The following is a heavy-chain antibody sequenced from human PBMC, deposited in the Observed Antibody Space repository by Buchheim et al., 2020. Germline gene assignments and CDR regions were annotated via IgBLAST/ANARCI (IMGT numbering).Heavy chain of an antibody. CDR1: GGSISSYY. CDR2: IYYSGST. Sequence: QVQLQESGPGLVKPSETLSLTCTVSGGSISSYYWSWIRQPPGKGLEWIGYIYYSGSTNYNPSLKSRVTISVDTSKNQFSLKLSSVTAADTAVYYCARGGGIAAALDYWGQGTL. J-gene: IGHJ4*02. V-gene: IGHV4-59*01. D-gene: IGHD6-13*01. CDR3: ARGGGIAAALDY.